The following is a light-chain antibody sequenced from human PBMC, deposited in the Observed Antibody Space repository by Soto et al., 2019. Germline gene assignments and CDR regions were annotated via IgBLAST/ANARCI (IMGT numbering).Light chain of an antibody. CDR3: QQYNNWPRT. J-gene: IGKJ1*01. V-gene: IGKV3-15*01. Sequence: EIVLTQSPATLSVSPGERATLSCRASQNVANYLDWYQQKPGQAPRLLIYESSNRATGIPARFSGSGSGTELTITISSLQSEDFEVYYCQQYNNWPRTFGQGTKVDIK. CDR1: QNVANY. CDR2: ESS.